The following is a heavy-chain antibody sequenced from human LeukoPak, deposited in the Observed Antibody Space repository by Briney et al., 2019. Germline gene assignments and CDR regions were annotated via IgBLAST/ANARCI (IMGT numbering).Heavy chain of an antibody. V-gene: IGHV3-21*04. J-gene: IGHJ4*02. CDR1: GFTFSSYS. CDR2: ISSSSSYI. D-gene: IGHD5-18*01. CDR3: AKGSYGYVLYFDS. Sequence: GGSLRLSCAASGFTFSSYSMNWVRQAPGKGLEWVSSISSSSSYIYYADSVKGRFTISRDNAKNSLYLQMNSLRAEDTAVYFCAKGSYGYVLYFDSWGQGALVAVSS.